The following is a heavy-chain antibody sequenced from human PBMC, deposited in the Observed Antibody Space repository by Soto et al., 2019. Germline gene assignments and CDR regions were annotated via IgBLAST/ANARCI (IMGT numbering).Heavy chain of an antibody. D-gene: IGHD3-9*01. CDR2: ISAYNGNT. Sequence: ASVKVSCKASGYTFTSYGISWVRQAPGQGLERMGWISAYNGNTNYAQKLQGRVTITTDTSTSTAYMELRSLRTDDTAVYYCARAQRRVLRYFDWTKNWFDPWGQGTLVTVSS. CDR3: ARAQRRVLRYFDWTKNWFDP. J-gene: IGHJ5*02. CDR1: GYTFTSYG. V-gene: IGHV1-18*01.